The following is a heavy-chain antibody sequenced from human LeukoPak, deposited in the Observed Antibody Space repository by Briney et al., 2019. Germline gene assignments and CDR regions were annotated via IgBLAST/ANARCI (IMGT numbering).Heavy chain of an antibody. CDR3: ARARMGSSASADY. Sequence: GASVKVSCKASGYTFTTYYMHWLRQAPGQGLGWMGIINPSSAGTNYAQKFQGRVTMTRDTSTSTVYMELSSLRSGDTAVYYCARARMGSSASADYWGQGSLVTVSS. V-gene: IGHV1-46*01. D-gene: IGHD6-19*01. J-gene: IGHJ4*02. CDR1: GYTFTTYY. CDR2: INPSSAGT.